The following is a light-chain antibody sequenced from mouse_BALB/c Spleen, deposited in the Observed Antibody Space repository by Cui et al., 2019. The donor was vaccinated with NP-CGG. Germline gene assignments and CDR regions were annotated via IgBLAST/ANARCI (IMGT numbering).Light chain of an antibody. CDR2: GTK. CDR1: TGAVTTSNY. Sequence: ALLTQDLDPTTSPGETVTLTCRSSTGAVTTSNYANWVQEKTDHLFTGLIGGTKNRAPGVPARFSGSLIGDKAALTITGAQAEDEAIYFCALWYSNHWVFGGGTKLTVL. CDR3: ALWYSNHWV. V-gene: IGLV1*01. J-gene: IGLJ1*01.